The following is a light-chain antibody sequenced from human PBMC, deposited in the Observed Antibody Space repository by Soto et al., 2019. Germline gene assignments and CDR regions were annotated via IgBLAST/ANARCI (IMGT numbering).Light chain of an antibody. V-gene: IGLV2-8*01. CDR1: SSDVGGYSY. J-gene: IGLJ1*01. CDR2: EVS. Sequence: QPPAAVWFPGESVTISCTGTSSDVGGYSYVSWYQQHPGKAPKLMIYEVSKRPSGVPDRFSGSKSGNTASLTVSGLQAEDEADYYCSSYAGSNNSLYVFGTGTKVTAL. CDR3: SSYAGSNNSLYV.